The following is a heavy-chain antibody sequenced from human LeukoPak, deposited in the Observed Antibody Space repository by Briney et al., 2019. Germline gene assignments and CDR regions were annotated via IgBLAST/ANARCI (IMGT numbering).Heavy chain of an antibody. J-gene: IGHJ3*02. Sequence: GGSLRLSCAASGFTFSGYWMHWVRQAPGKGLVWVSRINNDGSSTNYADSVKGRFTISRDNAKNTLYLQMNSLRAEDTAVYYCARDPRIHAFDIWGQGTMVTVSS. CDR2: INNDGSST. D-gene: IGHD2-21*01. V-gene: IGHV3-74*01. CDR3: ARDPRIHAFDI. CDR1: GFTFSGYW.